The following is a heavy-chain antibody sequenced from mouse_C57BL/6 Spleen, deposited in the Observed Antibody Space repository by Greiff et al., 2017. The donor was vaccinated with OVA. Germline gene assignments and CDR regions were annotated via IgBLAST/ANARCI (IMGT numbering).Heavy chain of an antibody. V-gene: IGHV5-4*01. CDR3: ARAYGNPRYFDV. CDR1: GFTFSSYA. J-gene: IGHJ1*03. CDR2: ISDGGSYT. Sequence: EVQRVESGGGLVKPGGSLKLSCAASGFTFSSYAMSWVRQTPEKRLEWVATISDGGSYTYYPDNVKGRFTISRDNAKNNLYLQMSHLKSEDTAMYYCARAYGNPRYFDVWGTGTTVTVSS. D-gene: IGHD2-1*01.